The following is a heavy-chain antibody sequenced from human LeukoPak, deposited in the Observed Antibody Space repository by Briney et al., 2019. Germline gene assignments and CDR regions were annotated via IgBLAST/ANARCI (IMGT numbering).Heavy chain of an antibody. Sequence: GGALRLSCVASGFTFRNYWMSWVRQAPGKGLEWVANINHDGGDNNNVDLVKGRCTISSSTAKRSLLLQMTSLRLEDTAVDYCAVSGGPTVTAFDLWGQGILVTVSS. CDR1: GFTFRNYW. CDR3: AVSGGPTVTAFDL. CDR2: INHDGGDN. V-gene: IGHV3-7*02. D-gene: IGHD4-17*01. J-gene: IGHJ4*02.